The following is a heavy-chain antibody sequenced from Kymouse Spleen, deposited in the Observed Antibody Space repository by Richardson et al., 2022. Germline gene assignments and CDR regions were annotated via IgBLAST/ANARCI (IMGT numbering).Heavy chain of an antibody. Sequence: QVQLQESGPGLVKPSETLSLTCTVSGGSISSYYWSWIRQPPGKGLEWIGYIYYSGSTNYNPSLKSRVTISVDTSKNQFSLKLSSVTAADTAVYYCASGGWEPYYYYYGMDVWGQGTTVTVSS. D-gene: IGHD1-26*01. J-gene: IGHJ6*02. CDR2: IYYSGST. V-gene: IGHV4-59*01. CDR3: ASGGWEPYYYYYGMDV. CDR1: GGSISSYY.